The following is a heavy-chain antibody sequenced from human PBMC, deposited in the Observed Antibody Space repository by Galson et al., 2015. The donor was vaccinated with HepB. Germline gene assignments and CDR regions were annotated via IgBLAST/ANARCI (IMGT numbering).Heavy chain of an antibody. CDR1: GYTFTGYY. D-gene: IGHD4-17*01. V-gene: IGHV1-2*02. CDR2: INPNSGGT. CDR3: ARLYGDYVFYYYGMDV. J-gene: IGHJ6*02. Sequence: SVKVSCKASGYTFTGYYMHWVRQAPGQGLEWMGWINPNSGGTNYAQKFQGRVTMTRDTSISTAYMELSRLRSDDTAVYYCARLYGDYVFYYYGMDVWGQGTTVTVSS.